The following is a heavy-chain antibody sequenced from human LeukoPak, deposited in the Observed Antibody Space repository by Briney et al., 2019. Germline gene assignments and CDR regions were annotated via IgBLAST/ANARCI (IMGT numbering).Heavy chain of an antibody. D-gene: IGHD2-2*01. CDR3: ARALEVVVPAASYGMDV. J-gene: IGHJ6*04. V-gene: IGHV3-21*01. Sequence: GGSLRLSCAASGFPFSSYSMNWVRQAPGKGLEWVSSISSSSGHIYYADSVKGRFTISRDNAKNSLYLQMNSLRAEDTAVYYCARALEVVVPAASYGMDVWGKGTTVTVSS. CDR2: ISSSSGHI. CDR1: GFPFSSYS.